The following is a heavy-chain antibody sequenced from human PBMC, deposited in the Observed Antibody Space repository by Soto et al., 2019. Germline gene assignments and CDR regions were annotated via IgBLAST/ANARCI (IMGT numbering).Heavy chain of an antibody. J-gene: IGHJ3*02. D-gene: IGHD5-12*01. CDR1: GGSVSSGSYY. Sequence: SETLSLTCTVSGGSVSSGSYYWSWIRQPPGKGLEWIGGIYHSGNTMYHPALKSRVTISGDTSKNQFSLSLSSLTAADTAVYYCARLGGNDYYDAFDIWGQGTMVTVSS. CDR2: IYHSGNT. CDR3: ARLGGNDYYDAFDI. V-gene: IGHV4-61*01.